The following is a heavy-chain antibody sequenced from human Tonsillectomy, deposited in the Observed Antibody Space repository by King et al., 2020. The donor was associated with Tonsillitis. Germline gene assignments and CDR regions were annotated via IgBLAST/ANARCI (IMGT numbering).Heavy chain of an antibody. CDR2: IYYSGST. Sequence: QLQESGPGLVKPSETLSLTCTVSGGSISSYYWSWIRQPPGKGLEWIGYIYYSGSTNYNPSLKSRVTISVDTSKNQFSLKLSSVTAADTAVYYCARGDIVDSSGWSDFDYWGQGTLVTVSS. V-gene: IGHV4-59*01. CDR1: GGSISSYY. CDR3: ARGDIVDSSGWSDFDY. D-gene: IGHD6-19*01. J-gene: IGHJ4*02.